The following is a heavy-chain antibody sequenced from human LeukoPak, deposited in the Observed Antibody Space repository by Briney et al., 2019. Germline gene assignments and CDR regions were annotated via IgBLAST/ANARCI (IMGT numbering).Heavy chain of an antibody. CDR2: IYSGGST. Sequence: GGSLRLSCAASGFTVSNTYMCWVRQAPGKGLEWVSVIYSGGSTDYADSVKGRFTISGANFKNTLYLQMDSLRAEDTAVYYCARGHYYYDMDVWGQGTTVTVSS. CDR1: GFTVSNTY. V-gene: IGHV3-53*01. J-gene: IGHJ6*02. CDR3: ARGHYYYDMDV.